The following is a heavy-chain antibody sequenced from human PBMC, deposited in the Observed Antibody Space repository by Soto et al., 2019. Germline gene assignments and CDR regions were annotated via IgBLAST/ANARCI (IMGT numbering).Heavy chain of an antibody. CDR1: GFTFSSYA. CDR3: ARDMVSGDGYNSRFAFDI. Sequence: QVQLVESGGGVVQPGRSLRLSCAASGFTFSSYAMHWVRQAPGKGLEWVAVISYDGSNKYYADSVKGRFTISRDNSKNTLYLQMNSLRAEDTAVYYGARDMVSGDGYNSRFAFDIWGQGTMVTVSS. D-gene: IGHD5-12*01. J-gene: IGHJ3*02. CDR2: ISYDGSNK. V-gene: IGHV3-30-3*01.